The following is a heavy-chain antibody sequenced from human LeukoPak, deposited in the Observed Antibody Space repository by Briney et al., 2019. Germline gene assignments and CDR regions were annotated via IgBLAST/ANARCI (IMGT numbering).Heavy chain of an antibody. J-gene: IGHJ4*02. CDR2: TYYRSKWST. CDR1: GDSVSSNLVT. Sequence: SQTPSLTCAISGDSVSSNLVTWTWIRQSPSRGLEWLGRTYYRSKWSTDYAVSVRSRITINPDTAKNQVSLQLNSVTPEDTAVYYCVRARSGSYEFWGQGTLVTVSS. V-gene: IGHV6-1*01. CDR3: VRARSGSYEF. D-gene: IGHD1-26*01.